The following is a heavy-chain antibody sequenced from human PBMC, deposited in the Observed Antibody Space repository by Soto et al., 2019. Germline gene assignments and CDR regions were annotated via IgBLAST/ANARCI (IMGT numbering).Heavy chain of an antibody. V-gene: IGHV3-30*03. CDR2: ISYDGSNK. J-gene: IGHJ2*01. Sequence: GGSLRLSCAASGFTFSSYGMHWVRQAPGKGLEWVAVISYDGSNKYYADSVKGRFTISRDNSKNTLYLQMNSLRAEDTAVYYCARALRGYSYGSEDWYFDLWGRGTLVTVSS. CDR1: GFTFSSYG. CDR3: ARALRGYSYGSEDWYFDL. D-gene: IGHD5-18*01.